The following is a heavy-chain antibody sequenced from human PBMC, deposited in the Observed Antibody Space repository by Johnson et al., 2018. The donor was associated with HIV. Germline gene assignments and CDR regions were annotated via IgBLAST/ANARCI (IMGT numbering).Heavy chain of an antibody. J-gene: IGHJ3*02. Sequence: QVQLVESGGGLVKPGGSLRLSCAVSGFTFSDYYMSWIRQAPGQGLEWVSYISSSGSTIYYADSVKGRFTISRDNAKNSLYLQMNSLRAEDTAVYYCARERNYGTHAAFDIWGQGTMVTVSS. CDR3: ARERNYGTHAAFDI. CDR1: GFTFSDYY. CDR2: ISSSGSTI. V-gene: IGHV3-11*04. D-gene: IGHD1-7*01.